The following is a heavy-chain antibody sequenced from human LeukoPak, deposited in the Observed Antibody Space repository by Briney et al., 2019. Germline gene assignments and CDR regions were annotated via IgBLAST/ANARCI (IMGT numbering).Heavy chain of an antibody. J-gene: IGHJ4*02. Sequence: SETLSLTCTVSGGSISSYYWSWIRQPPGKGLEWIGYIYYSGSTYYNPSLKSRVTTSVDTSKSQFSLSLSSVTSADTAVYYCAKAAKYYFGSDTYYYFDYWGQGILVTVSS. CDR3: AKAAKYYFGSDTYYYFDY. D-gene: IGHD3-10*01. V-gene: IGHV4-59*01. CDR1: GGSISSYY. CDR2: IYYSGST.